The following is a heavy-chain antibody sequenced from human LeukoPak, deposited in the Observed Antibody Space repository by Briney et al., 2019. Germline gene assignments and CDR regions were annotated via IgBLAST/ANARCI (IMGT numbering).Heavy chain of an antibody. CDR3: ARGPGYSSGEILNWFDP. Sequence: SETLSLTCTVSGGSINSSSYYWGWIRQPPGKGLEWIGSIFYSGNTYDNPSLKSRVTISVDTSKNQFSLKLSSVTAADTAVYYCARGPGYSSGEILNWFDPWGQGTLVTVSS. CDR1: GGSINSSSYY. J-gene: IGHJ5*02. D-gene: IGHD6-19*01. V-gene: IGHV4-39*07. CDR2: IFYSGNT.